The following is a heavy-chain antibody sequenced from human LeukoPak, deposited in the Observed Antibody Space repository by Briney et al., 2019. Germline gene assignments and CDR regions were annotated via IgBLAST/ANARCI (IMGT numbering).Heavy chain of an antibody. CDR3: ARASSGYTYGQYDY. CDR2: INSDGSTT. D-gene: IGHD5-18*01. V-gene: IGHV3-74*01. Sequence: GGSLGFSCAASGFTFSTYWMHWVRQAPWKGLVWVSRINSDGSTTSYADSVKGRFTISRDNAKNSLYLQMNSLRAEDTAVYYCARASSGYTYGQYDYWGQGTLVTVSS. J-gene: IGHJ4*02. CDR1: GFTFSTYW.